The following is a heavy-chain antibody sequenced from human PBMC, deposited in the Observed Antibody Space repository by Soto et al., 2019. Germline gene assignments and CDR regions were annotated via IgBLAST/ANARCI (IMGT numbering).Heavy chain of an antibody. V-gene: IGHV3-30*03. Sequence: GGSLRLSCAASGFTFSNYGMHWVRQAPGKGLEWVAVISHDGSNEYYADSVKGRFTISRDNSKNTLYLQMNSLRAEDTALYYCARRAFGSSRSFDIWGQGTMVTVSS. CDR3: ARRAFGSSRSFDI. CDR1: GFTFSNYG. CDR2: ISHDGSNE. D-gene: IGHD6-6*01. J-gene: IGHJ3*02.